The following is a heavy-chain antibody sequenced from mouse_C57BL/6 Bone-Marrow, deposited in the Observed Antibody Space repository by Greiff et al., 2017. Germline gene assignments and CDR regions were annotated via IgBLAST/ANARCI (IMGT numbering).Heavy chain of an antibody. CDR3: ARSRWLLPSWFAY. D-gene: IGHD2-3*01. Sequence: QVQLQQPGAELVMPEASVKLSCKASGYTFTSYWMHWVKQRPGQGLEWIGEIDPSDSYTNYNQKFKGKSTLTVDKSSSTAYMQLSSLTSEDSAVYYCARSRWLLPSWFAYWGQGTLVTVSA. V-gene: IGHV1-69*01. J-gene: IGHJ3*01. CDR2: IDPSDSYT. CDR1: GYTFTSYW.